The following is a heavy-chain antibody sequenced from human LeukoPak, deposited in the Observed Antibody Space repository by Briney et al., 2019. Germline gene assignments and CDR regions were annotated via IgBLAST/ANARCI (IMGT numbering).Heavy chain of an antibody. D-gene: IGHD5-18*01. Sequence: GGSLRLSCAASGFTFSDYGMHWVRQAPGKGLEWVAFIRYDGSNEYYADSVKGRFTISRDNSKYTLFLQMNSLRAEDTAVYHCAKTKGYTFDYWGKGTLVTVSA. V-gene: IGHV3-30*02. CDR3: AKTKGYTFDY. CDR2: IRYDGSNE. J-gene: IGHJ4*02. CDR1: GFTFSDYG.